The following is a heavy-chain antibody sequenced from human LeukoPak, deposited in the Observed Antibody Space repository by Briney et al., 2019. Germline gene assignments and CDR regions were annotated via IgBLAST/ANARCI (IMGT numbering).Heavy chain of an antibody. D-gene: IGHD1-26*01. CDR2: ISAYNGNT. CDR1: GYTFTSYG. V-gene: IGHV1-18*01. Sequence: ASVKVCCKASGYTFTSYGISWVRQAPGQGLEWMGWISAYNGNTNYAQKLQGRVTMTTDTSTCTAYMELRSLRSDDTAVYYCARELYSGSYFFTYYYYGMDVWGQGTTVTVSS. CDR3: ARELYSGSYFFTYYYYGMDV. J-gene: IGHJ6*02.